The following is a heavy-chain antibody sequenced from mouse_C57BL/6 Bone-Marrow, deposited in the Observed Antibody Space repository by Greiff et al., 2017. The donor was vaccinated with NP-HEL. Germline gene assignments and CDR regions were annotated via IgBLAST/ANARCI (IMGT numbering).Heavy chain of an antibody. J-gene: IGHJ3*01. V-gene: IGHV5-4*01. CDR1: GFTFSSYA. CDR3: ARDRGQLRLRGFAY. CDR2: ISDGGSYT. D-gene: IGHD3-2*02. Sequence: EVMLVESGGGLVKPGGSLKLSCAASGFTFSSYAMSWVRQTPEKRLEWVATISDGGSYTYYPDNVKGRFTISRDNAKNNLYLQMSHLKSEDTAMYYCARDRGQLRLRGFAYWGQGTLVTVSA.